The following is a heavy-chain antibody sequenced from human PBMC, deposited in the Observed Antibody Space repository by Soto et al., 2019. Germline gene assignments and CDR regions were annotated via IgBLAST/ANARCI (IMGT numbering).Heavy chain of an antibody. J-gene: IGHJ6*02. CDR1: GGTFSSYA. CDR2: IIPIFGTA. CDR3: ASSGMRSGMVWFGELSKQYYYYGMDV. Sequence: QVQLVQSGAEVKKPGSSVKVSCKASGGTFSSYAISWVRQAPGQGLEWMGGIIPIFGTANYAQKFQGRVTITADESTSTAYMELSSLRSEDTAVYYCASSGMRSGMVWFGELSKQYYYYGMDVWGQGTTVTVSS. D-gene: IGHD3-10*01. V-gene: IGHV1-69*01.